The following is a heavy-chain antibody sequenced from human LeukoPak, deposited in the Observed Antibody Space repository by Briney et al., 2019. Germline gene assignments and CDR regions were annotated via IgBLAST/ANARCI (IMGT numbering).Heavy chain of an antibody. CDR3: TKDRSGNYCIDY. J-gene: IGHJ4*02. CDR2: ISHDGSKQ. D-gene: IGHD1-26*01. V-gene: IGHV3-30-3*01. Sequence: PGGSLRLSCAASGFTFNTDTMNWVRQAPGKGLEWVAVISHDGSKQNSADSVKGRFTISRDTSKNTLYLQMNSLRAEDTAVYFCTKDRSGNYCIDYWGQGTLVTVSS. CDR1: GFTFNTDT.